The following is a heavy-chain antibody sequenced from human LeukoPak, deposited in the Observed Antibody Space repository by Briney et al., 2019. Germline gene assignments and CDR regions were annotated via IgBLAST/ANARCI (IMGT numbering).Heavy chain of an antibody. D-gene: IGHD3-10*01. CDR3: ARVRTDYYGSGSYYRYYYYGMDV. CDR1: GGSISSSNW. J-gene: IGHJ6*04. CDR2: IYHSGST. V-gene: IGHV4-4*02. Sequence: SGTLSLTCAVSGGSISSSNWWSWVRQPPGQGLEWIGEIYHSGSTNYNPSLKSRVTISVDKSKNQFSLKLSSVTAADTAVYYCARVRTDYYGSGSYYRYYYYGMDVWGKGTTVTVSS.